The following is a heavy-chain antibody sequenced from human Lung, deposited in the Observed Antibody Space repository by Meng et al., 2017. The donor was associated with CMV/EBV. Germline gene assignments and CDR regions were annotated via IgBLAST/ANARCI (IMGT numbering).Heavy chain of an antibody. J-gene: IGHJ4*02. CDR2: LIPVLNKA. Sequence: QVQRVQCGAEVKKPGTSVKVACKTSGGSFSTYTFSWVRQAPGQGLEWMGGLIPVLNKAKSAPRFQDRVTFTADETTTTAYMELSSLTFEGTAVYFCARGRGNQPLFDFWGQGTLVTVSS. V-gene: IGHV1-69*10. CDR1: GGSFSTYT. D-gene: IGHD2/OR15-2a*01. CDR3: ARGRGNQPLFDF.